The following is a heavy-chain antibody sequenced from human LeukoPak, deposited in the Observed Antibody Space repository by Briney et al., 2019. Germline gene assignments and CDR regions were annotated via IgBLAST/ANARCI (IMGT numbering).Heavy chain of an antibody. V-gene: IGHV1-18*01. D-gene: IGHD3-10*01. CDR3: ARGGFGELLYDYYYYYMDV. Sequence: ASVKVSCKASGYTFTSYGISWVRHAPGQGLEWMGWISAYNGNTNYAQKLQGRVTMTTDTSTSTAYMELRSLRSDDTAVYYCARGGFGELLYDYYYYYMDVWGKRTTVTVSS. J-gene: IGHJ6*03. CDR1: GYTFTSYG. CDR2: ISAYNGNT.